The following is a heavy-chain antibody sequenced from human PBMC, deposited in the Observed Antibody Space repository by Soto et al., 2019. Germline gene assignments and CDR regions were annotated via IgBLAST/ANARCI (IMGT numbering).Heavy chain of an antibody. CDR3: ARDPPPPAY. V-gene: IGHV1-18*01. Sequence: QVQLVQSGAEVKKPGASVKVSCKASGYTFASYAISWMRQAPGQGLEWMGWISAYNGNTNYAQKLQGRVTMTTDTAPSTAHMGLRSLGSGDPAVYSCARDPPPPAYWGQGTLVTVSS. D-gene: IGHD2-2*01. J-gene: IGHJ4*02. CDR2: ISAYNGNT. CDR1: GYTFASYA.